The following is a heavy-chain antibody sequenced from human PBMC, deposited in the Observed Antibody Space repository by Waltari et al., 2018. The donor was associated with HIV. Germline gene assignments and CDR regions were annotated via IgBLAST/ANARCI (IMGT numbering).Heavy chain of an antibody. D-gene: IGHD3-16*01. CDR1: GFTFSTYS. J-gene: IGHJ4*02. CDR2: ISSTSTTI. Sequence: EVHLVESGGGPVQLGGALRLSCAASGFTFSTYSMNGVRPAPGKGLEWMSYISSTSTTIVYADHVKGRFTISRDNAKNSLDLQMNNLRAEDTAVYYCARDITLTPGPDYWGQGTLVTVSS. V-gene: IGHV3-48*01. CDR3: ARDITLTPGPDY.